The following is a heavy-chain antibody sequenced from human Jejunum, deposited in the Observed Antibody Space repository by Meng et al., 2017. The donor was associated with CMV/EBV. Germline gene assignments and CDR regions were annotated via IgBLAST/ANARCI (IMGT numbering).Heavy chain of an antibody. Sequence: SCASSGLTVSTFWMSWFRQAPGKGLEWVAHIKQDGSEKYYVDSVKGRFTISRDNTENSLFLQMNTLRAEDTAVYYCATTSGSSYWGQGALVTVSS. D-gene: IGHD6-6*01. CDR2: IKQDGSEK. CDR1: GLTVSTFW. J-gene: IGHJ4*02. V-gene: IGHV3-7*01. CDR3: ATTSGSSY.